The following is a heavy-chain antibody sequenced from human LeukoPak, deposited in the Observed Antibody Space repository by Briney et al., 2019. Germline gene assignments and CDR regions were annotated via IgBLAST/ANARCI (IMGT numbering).Heavy chain of an antibody. CDR3: AIITLYGSGSGYMDV. CDR1: GYTFTGYY. CDR2: INPNSGGT. V-gene: IGHV1-2*02. D-gene: IGHD3-10*01. J-gene: IGHJ6*03. Sequence: GASVKVSCKASGYTFTGYYMHWVRQAPGQGLEWMGWINPNSGGTNYAQKFQGRVTMTEDTSTDTAYMELSSLRSEDTAVYYCAIITLYGSGSGYMDVWGKGTTVTISS.